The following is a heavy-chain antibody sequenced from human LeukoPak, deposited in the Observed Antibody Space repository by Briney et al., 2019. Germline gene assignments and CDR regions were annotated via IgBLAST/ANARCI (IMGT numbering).Heavy chain of an antibody. D-gene: IGHD2-15*01. Sequence: SETLSLTCTVSGYSISSGYYWGWIRQPPGKGLEWIGSIYYSGSTYYNPSLKSRVTISVDTSKNQFSLKLSSVTAADTAVYYCARSGDIVVVVAASWFDPWGQGTLVTVSS. V-gene: IGHV4-38-2*02. CDR2: IYYSGST. CDR1: GYSISSGYY. J-gene: IGHJ5*02. CDR3: ARSGDIVVVVAASWFDP.